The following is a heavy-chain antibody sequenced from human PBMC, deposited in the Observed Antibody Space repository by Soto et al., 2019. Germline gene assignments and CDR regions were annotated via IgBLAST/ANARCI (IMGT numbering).Heavy chain of an antibody. D-gene: IGHD2-15*01. CDR3: AKDYEAVIAALFDC. J-gene: IGHJ4*02. CDR1: GFTFFSYA. Sequence: EVQLLQSGGALVQPGGSLRLPCTASGFTFFSYAMTWVRQAPGKGLEWVSSINGIGSSTYYADSAKGRFTISRDNSKNTVYLQMNSLSAEDTAVYYCAKDYEAVIAALFDCWGQGTLVTVSS. CDR2: INGIGSST. V-gene: IGHV3-23*01.